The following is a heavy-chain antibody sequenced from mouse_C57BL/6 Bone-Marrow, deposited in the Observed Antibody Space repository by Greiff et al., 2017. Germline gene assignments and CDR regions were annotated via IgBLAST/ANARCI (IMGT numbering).Heavy chain of an antibody. CDR2: INPYNGGT. CDR3: ARWDDGYLHDY. J-gene: IGHJ2*01. Sequence: EVQLQQSGPVLVKPGASVKMSCKASGYTFTDYYMNWVKQSHGKSLEWIGVINPYNGGTSYNQKFKGKATLTVDKSSSTAYMELNSLTSEDSAVYYCARWDDGYLHDYWGQGTTLTVAS. D-gene: IGHD2-3*01. CDR1: GYTFTDYY. V-gene: IGHV1-19*01.